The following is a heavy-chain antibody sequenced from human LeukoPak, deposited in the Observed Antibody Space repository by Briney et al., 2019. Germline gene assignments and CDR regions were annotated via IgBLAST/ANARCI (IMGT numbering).Heavy chain of an antibody. CDR1: GFTFSSYD. D-gene: IGHD4-23*01. J-gene: IGHJ4*02. CDR2: IGTAGDT. V-gene: IGHV3-13*01. CDR3: ARFGKVTPGFDY. Sequence: GGSLRLSCAASGFTFSSYDMHWVRQATGKGLEWVSAIGTAGDTYYPGSAKGRFTISRENAKNSLYLQMNSLRAGDTAVYYCARFGKVTPGFDYWGQGTLVTVSS.